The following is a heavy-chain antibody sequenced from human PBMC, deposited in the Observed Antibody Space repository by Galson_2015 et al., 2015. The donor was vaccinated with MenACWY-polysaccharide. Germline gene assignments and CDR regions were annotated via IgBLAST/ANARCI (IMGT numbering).Heavy chain of an antibody. D-gene: IGHD3-16*01. CDR2: INAGNGNT. CDR1: GYTFTSYA. CDR3: ARLLGYYYYMDV. Sequence: SVKVSCKASGYTFTSYAMHWVRQAPGQRLEWMGWINAGNGNTKYSQKFQGRVTITRDTSASTAYMELSSLRSEDTAVYYCARLLGYYYYMDVWGKGTTVTVSS. J-gene: IGHJ6*03. V-gene: IGHV1-3*01.